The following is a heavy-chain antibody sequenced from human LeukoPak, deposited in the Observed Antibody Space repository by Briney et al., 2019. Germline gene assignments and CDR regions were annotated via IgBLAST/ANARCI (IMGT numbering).Heavy chain of an antibody. Sequence: GGSLRLSCAASGFTFSTYWMSWVRQAPGKGLEWVANIKGDGSEKDYVGSVKGRFTISRDNAKNSLYLQMNSLRAEDTAVYYCAKDSPFGGNWGQGTLVTVSS. D-gene: IGHD1-26*01. CDR3: AKDSPFGGN. CDR2: IKGDGSEK. V-gene: IGHV3-7*01. CDR1: GFTFSTYW. J-gene: IGHJ4*02.